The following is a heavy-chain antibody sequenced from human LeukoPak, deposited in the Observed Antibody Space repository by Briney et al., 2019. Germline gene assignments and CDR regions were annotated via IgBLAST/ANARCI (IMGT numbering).Heavy chain of an antibody. CDR2: INPNSGGT. CDR3: ARETYYSSGNVYNRIDY. CDR1: GYTFTGSY. Sequence: ASVKVSCKASGYTFTGSYMHWVRQAPGQGLEWMGWINPNSGGTNYAQKFQGRVTMTRDTSISTAYMELSRLTSDDTDVYFCARETYYSSGNVYNRIDYWGQGTLVTVSS. D-gene: IGHD3-10*01. J-gene: IGHJ4*02. V-gene: IGHV1-2*02.